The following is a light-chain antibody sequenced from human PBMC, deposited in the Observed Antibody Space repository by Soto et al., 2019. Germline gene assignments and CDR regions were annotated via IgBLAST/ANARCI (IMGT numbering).Light chain of an antibody. V-gene: IGKV3-20*01. CDR3: QQFGSSVT. CDR1: QSVSRNY. J-gene: IGKJ5*01. Sequence: ETVLTQSPDTLSLSPGERATLSCRASQSVSRNYLAWFQHTPGQAPRLLIYAASSRATGVPDRFSGSGSGTDFTLTISRLEPEDFAVYYCQQFGSSVTFGQGTRLEIK. CDR2: AAS.